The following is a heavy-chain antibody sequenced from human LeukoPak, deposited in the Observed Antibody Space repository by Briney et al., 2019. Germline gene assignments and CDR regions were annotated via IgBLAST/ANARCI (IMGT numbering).Heavy chain of an antibody. CDR3: TTTYHYDSSGYSLYY. D-gene: IGHD3-22*01. Sequence: GGSLRLSCAASGFTVSSNYMSWVRQAPGKGLEWVGRMKSKPAGGTIDYAAPVKGRFTISRDDSKNTLYLQMNSLKTEDTAVYYCTTTYHYDSSGYSLYYWGQGTLVTVSS. J-gene: IGHJ4*02. CDR2: MKSKPAGGTI. CDR1: GFTVSSNY. V-gene: IGHV3-15*01.